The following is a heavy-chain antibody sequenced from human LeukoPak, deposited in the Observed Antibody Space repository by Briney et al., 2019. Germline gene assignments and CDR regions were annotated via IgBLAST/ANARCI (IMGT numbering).Heavy chain of an antibody. Sequence: GGSLRLSCAASGFTFSSYEMNWVRQAPGQGLEWVSYISSSGSTIYYADSVKGRFTISRDNAKNSLYLQMNSLRAEDTAVYYCASGGLGDSSGYYPFAFDYWGQGTLVTVSS. V-gene: IGHV3-48*03. J-gene: IGHJ4*02. CDR2: ISSSGSTI. CDR3: ASGGLGDSSGYYPFAFDY. D-gene: IGHD3-22*01. CDR1: GFTFSSYE.